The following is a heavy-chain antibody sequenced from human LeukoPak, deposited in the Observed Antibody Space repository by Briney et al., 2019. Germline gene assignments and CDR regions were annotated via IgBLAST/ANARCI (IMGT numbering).Heavy chain of an antibody. CDR2: IGGGASDT. CDR3: AKSPASGSYHFDY. D-gene: IGHD1-26*01. Sequence: GGTLRLSCAASGFTFSSYGMSWVRQAPGKGLEWVSAIGGGASDTKYADSVMGRFTISRDIFRNTLYLQMNSLRAEDTAVYYCAKSPASGSYHFDYWGQGTLVTVSS. J-gene: IGHJ4*02. CDR1: GFTFSSYG. V-gene: IGHV3-23*01.